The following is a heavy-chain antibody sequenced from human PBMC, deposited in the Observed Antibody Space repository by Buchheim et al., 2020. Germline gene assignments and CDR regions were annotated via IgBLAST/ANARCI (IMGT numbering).Heavy chain of an antibody. Sequence: EVQLVESGGDLVQPGGSLRLSCAASGFTFSIYWMHWVRQAPGKGLVWVSRIHSDGSSTDYADSVKGRFTISRDNAKNTLYLQMNSLKAEDTAVYYCTNLAEQTGRNYWGQGAL. J-gene: IGHJ4*02. CDR3: TNLAEQTGRNY. V-gene: IGHV3-74*01. CDR1: GFTFSIYW. D-gene: IGHD1-26*01. CDR2: IHSDGSST.